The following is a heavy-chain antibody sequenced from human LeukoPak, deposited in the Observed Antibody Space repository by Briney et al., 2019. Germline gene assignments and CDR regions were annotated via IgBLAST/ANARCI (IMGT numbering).Heavy chain of an antibody. CDR1: GGSISSGGYY. V-gene: IGHV4-61*08. CDR3: ASGRDCGGDCYIDY. Sequence: SETLSLTCTVSGGSISSGGYYWSWIRQHPGKGLEWIGYIYYSGSTNYNPSLKSRVTISVDTSKNQFSLKLSSVTAADTAVYYCASGRDCGGDCYIDYWGQGTLVTVSS. J-gene: IGHJ4*02. D-gene: IGHD2-21*02. CDR2: IYYSGST.